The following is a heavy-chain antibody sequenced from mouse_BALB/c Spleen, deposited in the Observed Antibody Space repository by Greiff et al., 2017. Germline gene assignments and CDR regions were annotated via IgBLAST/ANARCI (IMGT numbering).Heavy chain of an antibody. CDR1: GYTFTEYT. V-gene: IGHV1-62-2*01. CDR2: FYPGSGSI. Sequence: QVQLKQSGAELVKPGASVKLSCKASGYTFTEYTIHRVKQRSGPGLEWIGWFYPGSGSIKYNEKFKDKATLTADKSSRTVYMERSRSTAEDSAVCFCERHERWLDYWGQGTAVTVSS. J-gene: IGHJ2*01. D-gene: IGHD2-3*01. CDR3: ERHERWLDY.